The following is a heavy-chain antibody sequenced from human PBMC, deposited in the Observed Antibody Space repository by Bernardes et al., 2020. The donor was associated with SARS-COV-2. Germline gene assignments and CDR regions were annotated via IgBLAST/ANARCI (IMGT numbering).Heavy chain of an antibody. CDR2: IYTSGTT. Sequence: SEPLSLTCTVSGGSMTTYYWSWIRQPAGKRLEWIGRIYTSGTTSYNPSLKSRVSLSVDTSKKEFSLRLSSVTAADTAMYYCARESDITVVPAAIRAIDIWGPGTMVTVSS. V-gene: IGHV4-4*07. CDR1: GGSMTTYY. D-gene: IGHD2-2*02. J-gene: IGHJ3*02. CDR3: ARESDITVVPAAIRAIDI.